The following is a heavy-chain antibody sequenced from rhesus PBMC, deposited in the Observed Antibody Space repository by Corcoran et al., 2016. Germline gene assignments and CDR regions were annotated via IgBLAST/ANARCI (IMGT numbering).Heavy chain of an antibody. J-gene: IGHJ5-1*01. CDR1: GGSMSESSF. Sequence: QVRLQESGPGLVKSSETLSLTCAVSGGSMSESSFWNWIRQPPGNGLEWIGNIYANSLTTYHPSLKRRVTISKDPSNNQFFLKVTSVTAADTAVYYCASPVERGRFEVWGAGILVTVSS. D-gene: IGHD3-34*01. CDR2: IYANSLTT. V-gene: IGHV4S9*01. CDR3: ASPVERGRFEV.